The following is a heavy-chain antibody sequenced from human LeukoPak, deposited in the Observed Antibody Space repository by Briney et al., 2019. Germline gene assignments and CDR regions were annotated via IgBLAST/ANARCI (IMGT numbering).Heavy chain of an antibody. J-gene: IGHJ4*02. V-gene: IGHV3-48*03. D-gene: IGHD6-13*01. CDR1: GFTFSTYE. CDR2: ITSSGNTA. CDR3: ARDGTPMAAAGWVYFDQ. Sequence: GGSLRLSCAASGFTFSTYEMNWARQAPGKALEWLAYITSSGNTAHYADSAKGRFTISRDNTKNSLYLQMNSLRVEDTATYYCARDGTPMAAAGWVYFDQWGQGTLVTVSS.